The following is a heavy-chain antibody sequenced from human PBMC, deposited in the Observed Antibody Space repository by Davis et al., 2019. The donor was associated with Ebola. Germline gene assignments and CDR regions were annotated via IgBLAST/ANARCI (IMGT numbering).Heavy chain of an antibody. Sequence: MPSETLSLTCTVSGGSISSGGYYWSWIRQHPGKGLEWIGYIYYRGSSYYNPSLKSRVTMSLDASKNHFSLNVSSVTAADTAVYYCARGGRYYDFWSDLYGMDVWGQGTTVTVSS. J-gene: IGHJ6*02. CDR3: ARGGRYYDFWSDLYGMDV. D-gene: IGHD3-3*01. V-gene: IGHV4-31*03. CDR2: IYYRGSS. CDR1: GGSISSGGYY.